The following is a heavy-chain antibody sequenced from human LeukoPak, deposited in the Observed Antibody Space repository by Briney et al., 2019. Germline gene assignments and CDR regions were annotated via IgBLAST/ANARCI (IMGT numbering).Heavy chain of an antibody. D-gene: IGHD4-23*01. V-gene: IGHV4-39*01. CDR3: ARPDGGGDAFDI. Sequence: PSETLSLTCTVSGGSISSSSYYWGWIRQPPGKGLEWIGSIYYSGSTYYNPSLKSRVTISVDTSKNQFSLKLSSVTAADTAVYYCARPDGGGDAFDIWGQGTMVTVSS. CDR2: IYYSGST. CDR1: GGSISSSSYY. J-gene: IGHJ3*02.